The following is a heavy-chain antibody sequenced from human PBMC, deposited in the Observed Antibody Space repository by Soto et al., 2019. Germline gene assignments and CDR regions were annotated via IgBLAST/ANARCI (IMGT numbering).Heavy chain of an antibody. V-gene: IGHV4-30-2*01. CDR3: ARSGGSSWSEVWFDP. CDR2: TYYSGST. CDR1: GASVNSDGYS. J-gene: IGHJ5*02. D-gene: IGHD6-13*01. Sequence: SETLSLTCAVSGASVNSDGYSWNWIRQPPGKGLEWIGYTYYSGSTYYNPSLKSRVTISVDRSKNQFSLKLSSVTAADTAVYYCARSGGSSWSEVWFDPWGQGTLVTVSS.